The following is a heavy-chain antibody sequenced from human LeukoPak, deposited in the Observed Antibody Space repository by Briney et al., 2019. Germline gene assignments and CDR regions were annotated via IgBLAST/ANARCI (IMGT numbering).Heavy chain of an antibody. CDR2: IKQDGSEE. V-gene: IGHV3-7*01. D-gene: IGHD2-8*02. CDR1: GFTFRNYW. J-gene: IGHJ5*02. CDR3: ARSGVVEPPAPVRFDP. Sequence: GGSLRLSCAASGFTFRNYWMSWVRQAPGKGLEWVANIKQDGSEENYVDSVKGRSSISRDNAKNSLYLQMNSLRAEDSAVYYCARSGVVEPPAPVRFDPWGHGTLVTVSS.